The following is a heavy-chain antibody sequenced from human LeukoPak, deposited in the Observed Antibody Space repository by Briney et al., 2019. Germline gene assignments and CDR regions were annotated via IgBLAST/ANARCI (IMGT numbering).Heavy chain of an antibody. V-gene: IGHV3-15*07. CDR3: STTYYYDSSEGY. Sequence: GGSLRLSCAASGFTFSSYAMHWVRQAPGKGLEWVGRIKSKTDGGTTDYAAPVKGRFTISRDDSKNTLYLQMNSLKTEDTAVYYCSTTYYYDSSEGYWGQGTLVTVSS. CDR2: IKSKTDGGTT. D-gene: IGHD3-22*01. J-gene: IGHJ4*02. CDR1: GFTFSSYA.